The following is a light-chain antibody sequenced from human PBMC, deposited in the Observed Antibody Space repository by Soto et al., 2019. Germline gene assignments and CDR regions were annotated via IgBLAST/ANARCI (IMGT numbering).Light chain of an antibody. J-gene: IGKJ4*01. CDR2: DAY. CDR1: QISRSW. V-gene: IGKV1-5*01. CDR3: QQYESYSPLT. Sequence: DIQMTQSASIVCASVGDRVTTNCRARQISRSWLAWYQQKPGKAPKLLIYDAYRLESGVPSRFSGRRSGTEFTLTIAGLQPEDFATYYCQQYESYSPLTFGGGTKVDIK.